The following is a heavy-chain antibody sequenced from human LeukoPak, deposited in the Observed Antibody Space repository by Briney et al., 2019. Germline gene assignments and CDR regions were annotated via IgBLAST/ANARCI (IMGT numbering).Heavy chain of an antibody. Sequence: PGGSLRLSCAASGFTVSSNYMSWVRQAPGKGLEWVSVIYSSGSTYYADSVKGRFTISRDNSKNTLYLQMNSLRAEDTAVYYCATRIVGATACDYWGQGTLVTVSS. CDR2: IYSSGST. CDR1: GFTVSSNY. D-gene: IGHD1-26*01. J-gene: IGHJ4*02. V-gene: IGHV3-53*01. CDR3: ATRIVGATACDY.